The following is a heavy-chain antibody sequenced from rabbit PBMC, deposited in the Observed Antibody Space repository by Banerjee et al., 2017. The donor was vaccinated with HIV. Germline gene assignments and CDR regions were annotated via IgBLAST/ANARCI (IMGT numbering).Heavy chain of an antibody. CDR3: ALDHYGLDAFDP. Sequence: QSLEESGGDLVKPGASLTLTCTASGIDFSSYYYMCWVRQAPGKGLEWIGCIYTGSGSTYYASSGSTYYASWAKGRFTISKTSSTTVTLQMTSLTAADTATYFCALDHYGLDAFDPWGPGTLVTVS. V-gene: IGHV1S40*01. CDR1: GIDFSSYYY. D-gene: IGHD2-1*01. J-gene: IGHJ2*01. CDR2: IYTGSGSTYYASSGST.